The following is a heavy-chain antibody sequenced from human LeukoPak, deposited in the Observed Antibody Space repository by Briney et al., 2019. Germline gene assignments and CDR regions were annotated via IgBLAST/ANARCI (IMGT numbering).Heavy chain of an antibody. CDR3: AKGIPFDY. Sequence: TGGSLRLSCAASGFTFSSYAMNWVRQAPGKGLEWVSGISGGGGSTYYADSVKGRFTIPRDNSKNTVYLQMNSLRAEDAAVYYCAKGIPFDYRGQGTLVTVSS. CDR2: ISGGGGST. J-gene: IGHJ4*02. CDR1: GFTFSSYA. V-gene: IGHV3-23*01.